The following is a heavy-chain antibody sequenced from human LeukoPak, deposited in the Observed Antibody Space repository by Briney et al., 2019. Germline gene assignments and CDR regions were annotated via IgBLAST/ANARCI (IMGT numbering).Heavy chain of an antibody. CDR1: GFPFTSGFTFSDYY. Sequence: GGSLRLSCAASGFPFTSGFTFSDYYMSWIRQAPGKGLEWVSYMSSTSAYTSYADSVRGRLTISRDNANNSLFLQMNGLRAEDTAIYYCARGGTGAFDYWGQGTLVTVSS. CDR3: ARGGTGAFDY. CDR2: MSSTSAYT. J-gene: IGHJ4*02. V-gene: IGHV3-11*06. D-gene: IGHD2-8*02.